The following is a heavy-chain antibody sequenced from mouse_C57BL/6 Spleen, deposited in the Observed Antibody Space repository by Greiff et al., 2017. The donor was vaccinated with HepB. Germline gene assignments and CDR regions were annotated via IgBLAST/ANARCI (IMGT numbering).Heavy chain of an antibody. CDR3: TPTVVAKDWYFDV. CDR2: IRLKSDNYET. V-gene: IGHV6-3*01. CDR1: GFTLSNYW. D-gene: IGHD1-1*01. J-gene: IGHJ1*03. Sequence: DVKLVESGGGLVQPGGSMKLSCVASGFTLSNYWMNGVRQSPEKGLEWVAQIRLKSDNYETHYAESVTGRFTISRDDSKSSVYLKMNNLRAEDTGIYYCTPTVVAKDWYFDVWGTGTTVTVSS.